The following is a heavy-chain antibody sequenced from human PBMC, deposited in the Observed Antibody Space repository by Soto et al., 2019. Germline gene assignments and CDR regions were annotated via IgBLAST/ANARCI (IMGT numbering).Heavy chain of an antibody. CDR1: GFTFSSYA. Sequence: HPGGSLRLSCAASGFTFSSYAMSWVRQAPGKGLEWVSAISGSGGSTYYADSVKGRFTISRDNSKNTLYLQMNSLRAEDTAVYYCAKDGVGHAFRPYNWFDPWGQGTLVTVSS. CDR3: AKDGVGHAFRPYNWFDP. V-gene: IGHV3-23*01. CDR2: ISGSGGST. D-gene: IGHD1-26*01. J-gene: IGHJ5*02.